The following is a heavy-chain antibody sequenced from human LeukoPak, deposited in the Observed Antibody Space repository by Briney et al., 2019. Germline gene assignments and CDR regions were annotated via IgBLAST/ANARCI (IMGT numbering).Heavy chain of an antibody. D-gene: IGHD3-16*01. CDR3: ARAGLGDYYYYGMDV. CDR2: IYYSGST. Sequence: SETLSLTCTVSGGSISSSSYYWGWIRQPPGKGLEWIGSIYYSGSTYYNPSLKSRVTISVDTSKNQFSLKLSSVTAADTAVYYCARAGLGDYYYYGMDVWGQGTTVTVSS. CDR1: GGSISSSSYY. V-gene: IGHV4-39*07. J-gene: IGHJ6*02.